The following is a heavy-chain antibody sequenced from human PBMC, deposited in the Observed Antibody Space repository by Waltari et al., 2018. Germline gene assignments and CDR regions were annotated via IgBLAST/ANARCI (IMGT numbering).Heavy chain of an antibody. J-gene: IGHJ5*02. V-gene: IGHV4-59*01. Sequence: QVQLQESGPGLVKPSETLSLTCTVPGCSISSYYWSWTRKPPGEGLGWNGYIYYSGSNNYNPPRKSRVTISVDTSKNQFSLKPSSVTAADTAVEYCARRVGAMLDPWGQGTLVTVSS. CDR2: IYYSGSN. D-gene: IGHD1-26*01. CDR1: GCSISSYY. CDR3: ARRVGAMLDP.